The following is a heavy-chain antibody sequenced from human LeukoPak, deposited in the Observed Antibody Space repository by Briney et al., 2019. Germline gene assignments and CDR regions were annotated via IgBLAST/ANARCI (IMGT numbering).Heavy chain of an antibody. Sequence: GASVKVSCAASGYMLARYGMSWVRQAPGQGPEWVGWISGSTYGTRYAQKFQGRVSMTQDTSANIVYKELKSLTSDDTAVYYCVRSGRGTYFYFDWWGQGTRVTVSS. CDR1: GYMLARYG. J-gene: IGHJ4*02. CDR2: ISGSTYGT. CDR3: VRSGRGTYFYFDW. V-gene: IGHV1-18*01. D-gene: IGHD5-12*01.